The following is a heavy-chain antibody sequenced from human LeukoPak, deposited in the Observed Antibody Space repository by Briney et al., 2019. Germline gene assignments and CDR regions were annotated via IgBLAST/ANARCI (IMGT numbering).Heavy chain of an antibody. CDR2: ISSSSSII. J-gene: IGHJ4*01. V-gene: IGHV3-48*04. Sequence: GGSLRLSCAASGFTFSSYSMNWVRPAPGKGLEWVSFISSSSSIIYYADSVKGRFTISRDNAKNSLYLQMNSLRAEDTAVYYCARDRGGGYSAIDYWGQGTLVTVSS. CDR1: GFTFSSYS. CDR3: ARDRGGGYSAIDY. D-gene: IGHD1-26*01.